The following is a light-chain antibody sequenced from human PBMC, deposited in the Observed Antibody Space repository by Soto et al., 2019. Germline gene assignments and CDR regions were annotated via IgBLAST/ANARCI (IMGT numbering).Light chain of an antibody. CDR1: QSVRSD. CDR3: QQYNNWPPLT. J-gene: IGKJ4*01. Sequence: IVCTQPPDTLSLSPGQRATLSCRASQSVRSDYFAWYQQKPRQAPRVIIFGVSTTATGVPDRFSGSGSGTEFTLTISSLQSEDFAVYYCQQYNNWPPLTFGGGTKVDI. CDR2: GVS. V-gene: IGKV3D-15*01.